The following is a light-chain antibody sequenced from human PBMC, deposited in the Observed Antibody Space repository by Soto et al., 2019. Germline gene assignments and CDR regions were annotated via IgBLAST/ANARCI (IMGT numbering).Light chain of an antibody. CDR2: DDS. J-gene: IGLJ1*01. CDR3: QVWDSSSDPIYV. CDR1: NIGSKS. V-gene: IGLV3-21*02. Sequence: SYELTQPPSVSVAPGQTASITCWGNNIGSKSVHWYQQKPGQAPVLVVYDDSDRPSGIPERFSGSNSGNTATLTISRVEAGDEADYYCQVWDSSSDPIYVFGTGIKVTVL.